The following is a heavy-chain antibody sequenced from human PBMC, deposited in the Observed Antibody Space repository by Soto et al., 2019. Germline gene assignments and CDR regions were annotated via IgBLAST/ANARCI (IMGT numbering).Heavy chain of an antibody. D-gene: IGHD6-13*01. CDR3: ARVFETIACMDV. V-gene: IGHV4-31*03. CDR2: IYYSGST. J-gene: IGHJ6*02. Sequence: PSATLSLTCTVSGGPISSGGYYWSWIRQHPGKGLEWIGYIYYSGSTYYNPSLKSRVTISVDTSKNQFSLKLSSVTAADTAVYYCARVFETIACMDVWGQGTTVTVSS. CDR1: GGPISSGGYY.